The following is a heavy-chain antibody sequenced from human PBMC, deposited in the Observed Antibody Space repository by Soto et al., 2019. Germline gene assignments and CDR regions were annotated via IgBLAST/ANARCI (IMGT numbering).Heavy chain of an antibody. CDR2: ISWNSGSI. CDR3: AREYSLAVVAPRY. CDR1: GFTFDDYA. D-gene: IGHD3-22*01. Sequence: GGSLRLSCAASGFTFDDYAVHWVRQAPGKGLEWVSGISWNSGSIGYADSVKGRFTISRDNAKNSLYLQMNSLRAEDTALYYCAREYSLAVVAPRYWGQGILVTVYS. V-gene: IGHV3-9*01. J-gene: IGHJ4*02.